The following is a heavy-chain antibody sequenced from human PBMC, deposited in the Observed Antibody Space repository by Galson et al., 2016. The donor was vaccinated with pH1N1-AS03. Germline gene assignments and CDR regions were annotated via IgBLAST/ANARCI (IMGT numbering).Heavy chain of an antibody. CDR2: ISFDGTNK. CDR3: ANDFNYDFWSGYSFY. CDR1: GFTISNFG. J-gene: IGHJ4*02. Sequence: SLRLSCAVSGFTISNFGMLWVRQAPGQGLEWVAIISFDGTNKYYADSVKGRFSISRDNPKNTLFLQMSALRAEDTAVYYCANDFNYDFWSGYSFYWGQGALVTVSS. V-gene: IGHV3-30*18. D-gene: IGHD3/OR15-3a*01.